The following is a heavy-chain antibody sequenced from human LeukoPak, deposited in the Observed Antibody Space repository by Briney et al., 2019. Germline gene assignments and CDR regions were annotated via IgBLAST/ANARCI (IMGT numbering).Heavy chain of an antibody. D-gene: IGHD5-18*01. CDR2: IYTSGIT. J-gene: IGHJ4*02. CDR3: ARQGYSYGSTPYYFDY. V-gene: IGHV4-61*02. Sequence: PSETLSLTCTVSGGSISSGSYYWSWIRQPAGKGLEWIGRIYTSGITNYSPSLKSRVTISLDTSKNQFSLKLTSVTAADTAVYYCARQGYSYGSTPYYFDYWGQGTLVTVSS. CDR1: GGSISSGSYY.